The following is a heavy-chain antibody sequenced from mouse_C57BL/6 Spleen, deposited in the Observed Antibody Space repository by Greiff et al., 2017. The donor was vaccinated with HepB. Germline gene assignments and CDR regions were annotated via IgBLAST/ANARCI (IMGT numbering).Heavy chain of an antibody. J-gene: IGHJ2*01. Sequence: QVQLQQPGAELVMPGASVKLSCKASGYTFTSYWMHWVKQRPGQGLEWIGEIDPSDSYTNYNQKFKGKSTLTVDKSSSTAYMPLSSLTSEDSAVYYGARCPCITTVVYFDYWGQGTTLTVSS. V-gene: IGHV1-69*01. CDR3: ARCPCITTVVYFDY. D-gene: IGHD1-1*01. CDR1: GYTFTSYW. CDR2: IDPSDSYT.